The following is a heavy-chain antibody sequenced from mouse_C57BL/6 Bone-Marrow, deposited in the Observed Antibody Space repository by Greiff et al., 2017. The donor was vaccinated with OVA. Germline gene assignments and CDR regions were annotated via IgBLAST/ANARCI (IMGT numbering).Heavy chain of an antibody. CDR3: AREGRYYSNY. J-gene: IGHJ4*01. D-gene: IGHD2-5*01. Sequence: VQLQQPGAELVMPGASVKLSCKASGYTFTSYWMHWVKQRPGQGLEWIGEIDPSDSYTNYNQKFKGKSTLTVDKSSSTAYMQLSSLTSEDSAVSYCAREGRYYSNYWGQGTSVTVSS. V-gene: IGHV1-69*01. CDR1: GYTFTSYW. CDR2: IDPSDSYT.